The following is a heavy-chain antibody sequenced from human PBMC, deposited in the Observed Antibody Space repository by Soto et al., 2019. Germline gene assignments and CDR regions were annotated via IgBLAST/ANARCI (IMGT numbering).Heavy chain of an antibody. Sequence: PSETLSLTCTVSNLSVLTSIYYWAWIRHPPGKGLEWVGTVYYTGTTYYNPSLQSRVTISIDTSKNHFSLNLNSVTAADTAVYYCAKNWNLARLPAYDSESWCEGNLVIISS. J-gene: IGHJ4*02. CDR3: AKNWNLARLPAYDSES. D-gene: IGHD2-2*01. CDR2: VYYTGTT. V-gene: IGHV4-39*01. CDR1: NLSVLTSIYY.